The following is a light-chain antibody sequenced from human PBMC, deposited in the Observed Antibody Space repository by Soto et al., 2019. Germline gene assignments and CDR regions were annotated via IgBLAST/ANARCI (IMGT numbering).Light chain of an antibody. V-gene: IGKV3D-15*01. CDR2: GAS. Sequence: EIVMTQSPATLSVSPGERATLSCRASQSVSSRLAWYQQKPGQAPRLLIYGASTRATGIPARFSGSGSGTEFTLTISSLQSEDFAVYYYQSYNNWRSFTFGQGTRLEIK. J-gene: IGKJ5*01. CDR3: QSYNNWRSFT. CDR1: QSVSSR.